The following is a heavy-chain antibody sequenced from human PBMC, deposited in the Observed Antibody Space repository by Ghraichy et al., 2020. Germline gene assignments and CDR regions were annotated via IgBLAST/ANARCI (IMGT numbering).Heavy chain of an antibody. V-gene: IGHV3-48*02. CDR1: GFTFSSYS. D-gene: IGHD3-3*01. CDR2: ISSSSSTI. CDR3: ARDSGRTIRFPSGDAFDI. J-gene: IGHJ3*02. Sequence: GGSLRLSCAASGFTFSSYSMNWVRQAPGKGLEWVSYISSSSSTIYYADSVKGRFTISRDNAKNSLYLQMNSLRDEDTAVYYCARDSGRTIRFPSGDAFDIWGQGTMVTVSS.